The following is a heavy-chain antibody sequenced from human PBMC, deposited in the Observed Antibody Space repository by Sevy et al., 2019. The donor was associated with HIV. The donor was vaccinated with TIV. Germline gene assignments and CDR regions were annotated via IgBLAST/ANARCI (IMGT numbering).Heavy chain of an antibody. CDR1: GGSINSYS. J-gene: IGHJ3*02. V-gene: IGHV4-59*01. D-gene: IGHD3-10*01. CDR3: ARERGSVTTLPAFDI. CDR2: IYYSGAT. Sequence: SETLSLTCTVSGGSINSYSWNWIRQSPGKGLEWIGYIYYSGATNYNPSLRSRVTISVDTSKNQFSLKLTSVTAADTASYFCARERGSVTTLPAFDIWGQGTLVTVSS.